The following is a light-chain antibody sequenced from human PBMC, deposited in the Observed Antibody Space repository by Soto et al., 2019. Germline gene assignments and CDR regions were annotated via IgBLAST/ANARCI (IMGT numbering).Light chain of an antibody. CDR2: APS. CDR3: QQYGNFPYT. Sequence: EIVLTQSPGTQYLSPGERATLSCRASQSVDNNHLAWYEQKPGQAPRLLIYAPSRRASGIPDRFSGSGSGTDFSLTISRLEPEDFAVYYCQQYGNFPYTFGQGTRLEMK. J-gene: IGKJ2*01. V-gene: IGKV3-20*01. CDR1: QSVDNNH.